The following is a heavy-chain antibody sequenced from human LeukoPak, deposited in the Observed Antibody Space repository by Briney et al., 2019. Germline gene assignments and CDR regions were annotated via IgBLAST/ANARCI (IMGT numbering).Heavy chain of an antibody. CDR1: GGSFSGYY. V-gene: IGHV4-34*01. CDR3: ALHSSLDY. Sequence: PSETLSLTCAVFGGSFSGYYWSWIRQPPGKGLEWIGEINHSGSTNYNPSLKSRVTISVDTSKNQFSLKLSSVTAADTAVYYCALHSSLDYWGQGALVTVSS. J-gene: IGHJ4*02. D-gene: IGHD6-13*01. CDR2: INHSGST.